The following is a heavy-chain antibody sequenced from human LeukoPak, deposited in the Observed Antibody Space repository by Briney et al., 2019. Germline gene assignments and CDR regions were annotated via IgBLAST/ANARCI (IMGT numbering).Heavy chain of an antibody. Sequence: SVPVSCLASRYTLPNYGISWVRQAPAQRLEWMGWISAYNGNTNYAQKLQGRVTMTPDTSTSTDSMELKSLRSDGTPVYYLSRRGGDVVVTAPFDYWGRGTLVTVSA. D-gene: IGHD2-21*02. CDR2: ISAYNGNT. J-gene: IGHJ4*02. V-gene: IGHV1-18*04. CDR3: SRRGGDVVVTAPFDY. CDR1: RYTLPNYG.